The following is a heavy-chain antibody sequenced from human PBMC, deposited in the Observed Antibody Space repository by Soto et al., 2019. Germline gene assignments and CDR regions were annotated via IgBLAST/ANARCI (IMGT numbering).Heavy chain of an antibody. J-gene: IGHJ4*02. CDR3: ARHRANYGSGSYYD. Sequence: SETLSLTCTVSGGSISSSSYYWGWIRQPPGKGLEWIGSIYYSGSTYYNPSLKSRVTISVDTSKNQFSLKLSSVTAADTAVYYCARHRANYGSGSYYDWGQGTLVTVS. CDR2: IYYSGST. V-gene: IGHV4-39*01. CDR1: GGSISSSSYY. D-gene: IGHD3-10*01.